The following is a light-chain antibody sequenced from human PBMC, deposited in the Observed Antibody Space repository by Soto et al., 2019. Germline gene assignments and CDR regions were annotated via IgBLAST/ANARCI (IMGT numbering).Light chain of an antibody. V-gene: IGKV3-15*01. CDR3: QQYNNWPPNT. CDR1: QSVSSN. CDR2: GAS. J-gene: IGKJ4*01. Sequence: EIVMTQSPATLSVSPGERATLSCRASQSVSSNLAWYQQKPGQAPRLLIYGASTRATGIPARFSGSGSGTEFTLTISSLQSEGFAVYYCQQYNNWPPNTFGGGTKVEIK.